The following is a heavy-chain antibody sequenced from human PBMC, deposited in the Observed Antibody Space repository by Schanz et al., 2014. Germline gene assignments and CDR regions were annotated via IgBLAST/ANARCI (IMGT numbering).Heavy chain of an antibody. V-gene: IGHV3-33*01. CDR1: GFTFSSYG. CDR3: ARDGDFDY. J-gene: IGHJ4*02. CDR2: IWYDGSNK. Sequence: QEQLVESGGGAVQPGRSLRLSCAASGFTFSSYGMHWVRQAPGKGLEWVAIIWYDGSNKYYADSVKGRFTISRDNSKNTLFLQMSSLRAEDTAVYYCARDGDFDYWGQGTLVTVSS.